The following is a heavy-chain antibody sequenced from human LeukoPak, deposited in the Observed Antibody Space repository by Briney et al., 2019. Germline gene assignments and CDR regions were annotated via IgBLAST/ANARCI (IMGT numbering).Heavy chain of an antibody. V-gene: IGHV3-53*05. CDR3: ARDFGYCSSTSCYLRWVLDY. D-gene: IGHD2-2*01. CDR2: IYSGGST. Sequence: SGGSLRLSCAASGFTVSSNYMSWVRQAPGKGLECVSVIYSGGSTYYADSVKGRFTISRDNSKNTLYLQMNSLRAEDTAVYYCARDFGYCSSTSCYLRWVLDYWGQGTLVTVSS. CDR1: GFTVSSNY. J-gene: IGHJ4*02.